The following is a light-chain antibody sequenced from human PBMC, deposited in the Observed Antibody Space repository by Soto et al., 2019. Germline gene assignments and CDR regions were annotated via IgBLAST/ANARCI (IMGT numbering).Light chain of an antibody. J-gene: IGKJ1*01. CDR1: QSISSY. Sequence: DIQMTQSPSSLSASVGDRVTITCRASQSISSYLNWYQQKQGKAPKLLIYAASSLQSGVPSRFSGSGSGKDFTLTISSLQPEDFATYYCQQSYSTFGQGTKLDIK. V-gene: IGKV1-39*01. CDR2: AAS. CDR3: QQSYST.